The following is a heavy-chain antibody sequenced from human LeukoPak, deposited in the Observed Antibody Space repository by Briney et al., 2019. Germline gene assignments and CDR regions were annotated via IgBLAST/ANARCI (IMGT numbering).Heavy chain of an antibody. CDR2: ISSSSSYI. CDR1: GFTFSSYS. Sequence: GGSLRLSCAASGFTFSSYSMNWVRQAPGKGLEWVSSISSSSSYIYYADSVKGRFTISRDNAKNSLYLQMNSLRAEDTAVYYCARGYFDWLLLNYYYYYGMDVWGQGTTVTVSS. CDR3: ARGYFDWLLLNYYYYYGMDV. J-gene: IGHJ6*02. V-gene: IGHV3-21*01. D-gene: IGHD3-9*01.